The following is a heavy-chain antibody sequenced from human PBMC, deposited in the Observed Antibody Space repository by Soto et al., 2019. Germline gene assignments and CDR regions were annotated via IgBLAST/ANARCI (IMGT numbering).Heavy chain of an antibody. CDR3: AKGRGGSYGRYYFDY. CDR2: ISWNSGSI. V-gene: IGHV3-9*01. J-gene: IGHJ4*02. D-gene: IGHD1-26*01. Sequence: EVQLVESGGGLVQPGRSLRLSCAASGFTFDDYAMHWVRQAPGKGLEWVSGISWNSGSIGYADSVKGRFTISRDNAKNSLYLQMSSLRAEDTALYYGAKGRGGSYGRYYFDYWGQGTLVTVSS. CDR1: GFTFDDYA.